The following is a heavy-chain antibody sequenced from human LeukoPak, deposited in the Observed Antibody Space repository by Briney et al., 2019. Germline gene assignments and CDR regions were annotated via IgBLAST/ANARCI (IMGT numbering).Heavy chain of an antibody. V-gene: IGHV3-33*06. J-gene: IGHJ4*02. Sequence: PGTSLRLSCAASGFTFSHYAMHWVRHAPGKGLEWVAVIWYDGSHDTYTDSVKGRFTVSRDNLKNVLNLQMNRLRVEDTAVYNCAKEGDYCSSSGCHKRGIDYWGQGTLVTVSS. CDR1: GFTFSHYA. CDR3: AKEGDYCSSSGCHKRGIDY. D-gene: IGHD2-2*01. CDR2: IWYDGSHD.